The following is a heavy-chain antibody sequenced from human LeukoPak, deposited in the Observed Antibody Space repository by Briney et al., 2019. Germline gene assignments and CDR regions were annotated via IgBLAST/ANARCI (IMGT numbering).Heavy chain of an antibody. CDR2: IYYSGST. Sequence: PSQTLSLTCTVSAGSISSRISYWSWIRQPPWKGLEWIAPIYYSGSTYYSPSLKSRVTISVDTSKNQFSLEVTSMTAADTAVYYCARRIVGVIDAFDYWGQGALVTVSS. CDR1: AGSISSRISY. CDR3: ARRIVGVIDAFDY. D-gene: IGHD1-26*01. J-gene: IGHJ4*02. V-gene: IGHV4-39*01.